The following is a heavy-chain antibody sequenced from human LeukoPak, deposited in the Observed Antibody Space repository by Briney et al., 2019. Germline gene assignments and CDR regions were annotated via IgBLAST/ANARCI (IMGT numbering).Heavy chain of an antibody. CDR1: GFSISSYY. CDR2: IYTSGST. Sequence: SEALSLTCTVSGFSISSYYWSWIRQPAGKGLEWIGRIYTSGSTNYNPSLKSRVTMSVDTSKNQFSLKLSSVTAADTAVYYCARELGAYYYYYMDDWGKETTVTVSS. D-gene: IGHD1-26*01. J-gene: IGHJ6*03. CDR3: ARELGAYYYYYMDD. V-gene: IGHV4-4*07.